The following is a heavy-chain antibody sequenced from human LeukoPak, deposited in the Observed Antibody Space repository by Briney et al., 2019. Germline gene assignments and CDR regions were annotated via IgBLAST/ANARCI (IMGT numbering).Heavy chain of an antibody. D-gene: IGHD5-24*01. CDR1: GFTFSNSW. Sequence: GSLRLSCAASGFTFSNSWMYWVRQAPEKGLVWVSVIYSGGSTYYADSVKGRFTISRDNSKNTLYLQMNSLRAEDTAVYYCARADGLEYAFDIWGQGTMVTVSS. J-gene: IGHJ3*02. CDR3: ARADGLEYAFDI. CDR2: IYSGGST. V-gene: IGHV3-53*01.